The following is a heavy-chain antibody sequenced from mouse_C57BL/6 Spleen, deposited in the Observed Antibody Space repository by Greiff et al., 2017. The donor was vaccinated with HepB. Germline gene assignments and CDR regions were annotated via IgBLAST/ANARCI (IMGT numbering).Heavy chain of an antibody. J-gene: IGHJ1*03. D-gene: IGHD1-1*01. CDR1: GFTFSDYY. CDR3: ARQGDYYGSSHWYFDV. Sequence: EVHLVESGGGLVQPGGSLKLSCAASGFTFSDYYMYWVRQTPEKRLEWVAYISNGGGSTYYPDTVKGRFTISRDNAKNTLYLQMSRLKSEDTAMYYCARQGDYYGSSHWYFDVWGTGTTVTVSS. CDR2: ISNGGGST. V-gene: IGHV5-12*01.